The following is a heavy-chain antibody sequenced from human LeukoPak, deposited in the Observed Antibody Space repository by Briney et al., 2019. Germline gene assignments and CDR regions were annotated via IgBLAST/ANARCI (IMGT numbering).Heavy chain of an antibody. D-gene: IGHD1-26*01. Sequence: GGSLRLSCAASGFTFSSYSMNWVRQPPGKGPDWVSSISSSSSYIYYADSVKGRFTISSDNAKNSLYLQMNSLRAEDTAVYYCARAHIVGATIDYWGQGTLVTVSS. V-gene: IGHV3-21*01. CDR1: GFTFSSYS. CDR3: ARAHIVGATIDY. J-gene: IGHJ4*02. CDR2: ISSSSSYI.